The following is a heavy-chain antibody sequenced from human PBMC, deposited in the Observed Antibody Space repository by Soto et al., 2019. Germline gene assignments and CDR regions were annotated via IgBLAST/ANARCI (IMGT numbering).Heavy chain of an antibody. CDR2: ISNDGSNK. V-gene: IGHV3-30*03. CDR3: AANPKDPHYGGDCYIDY. J-gene: IGHJ4*02. D-gene: IGHD2-21*02. Sequence: QVQLVESGGGVVQPGRSLRLSCAASGFIFSSYGMHWFRQAPGKGVEWVAFISNDGSNKYYADSVEGRFTISRDNSKNTLYLQMNSLRAEDTAVYSGAANPKDPHYGGDCYIDYWGQGTLVTVSS. CDR1: GFIFSSYG.